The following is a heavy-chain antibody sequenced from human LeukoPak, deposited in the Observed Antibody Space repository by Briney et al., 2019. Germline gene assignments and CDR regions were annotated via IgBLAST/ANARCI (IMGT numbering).Heavy chain of an antibody. J-gene: IGHJ4*02. CDR2: IKQDGSEK. CDR3: ARDFIVRFGEHFDY. Sequence: PGGSLRLSCAASGFTFSSYWMSWVRQAPGKGLEWVANIKQDGSEKYYVDSVKGRFTISRDNAKNSLYLQMNSLRAEDTAVYYCARDFIVRFGEHFDYWGQGTLVTVSS. CDR1: GFTFSSYW. D-gene: IGHD3-10*01. V-gene: IGHV3-7*01.